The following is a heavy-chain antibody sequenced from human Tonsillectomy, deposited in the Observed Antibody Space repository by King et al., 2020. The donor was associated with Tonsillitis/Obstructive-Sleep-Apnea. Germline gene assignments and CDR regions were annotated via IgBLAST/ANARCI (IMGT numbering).Heavy chain of an antibody. V-gene: IGHV3-33*01. CDR3: ARVGSRVTWFYSDY. Sequence: VQLVESGGGVVQPGKSLRLSCVAFGFAFSRYGMHWVRQAPGKGLEWVAVIWYDGSNKYYADSVKGRFTISRDNSKKTLYLQMNSLRAEDTAVYYCARVGSRVTWFYSDYWGQGTLFTVSS. CDR1: GFAFSRYG. D-gene: IGHD1-26*01. J-gene: IGHJ4*02. CDR2: IWYDGSNK.